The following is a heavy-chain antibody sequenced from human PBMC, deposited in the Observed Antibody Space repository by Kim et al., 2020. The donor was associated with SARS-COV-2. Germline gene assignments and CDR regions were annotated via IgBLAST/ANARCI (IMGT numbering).Heavy chain of an antibody. D-gene: IGHD3-10*01. V-gene: IGHV3-7*01. J-gene: IGHJ4*02. CDR2: IKQDGSEK. CDR1: GFTFSSYW. CDR3: AVNANDGSGVGGFED. Sequence: GGSLRLSCAASGFTFSSYWMSWVRQAPGKGLEWVANIKQDGSEKYYVDSVKGRFTISRDNAKKSLYLQMNSLRAEDTAVYHCAVNANDGSGVGGFEDWGQGTLVTVSS.